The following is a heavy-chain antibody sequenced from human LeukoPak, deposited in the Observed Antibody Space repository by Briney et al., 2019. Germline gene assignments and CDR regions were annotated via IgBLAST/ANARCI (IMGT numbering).Heavy chain of an antibody. CDR2: IYSGGST. J-gene: IGHJ4*02. D-gene: IGHD3-22*01. Sequence: TGGSLRLSCAASGFTVSSNDMSWVRQAPGKGLECISVIYSGGSTDYADSAKGRFTISRDNSKNTLYLQMNSLRAEDTAVYYCAKDWGTYDSSGYYTGGYYFDYWGQGTLVTVSS. CDR1: GFTVSSND. V-gene: IGHV3-53*05. CDR3: AKDWGTYDSSGYYTGGYYFDY.